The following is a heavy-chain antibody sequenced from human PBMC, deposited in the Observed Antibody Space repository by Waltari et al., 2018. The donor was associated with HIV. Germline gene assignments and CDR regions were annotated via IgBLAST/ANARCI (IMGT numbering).Heavy chain of an antibody. CDR1: GFTFSSYA. V-gene: IGHV3-30-3*01. D-gene: IGHD3-10*01. CDR3: ANYYYGSGFRTYYYYGMDV. J-gene: IGHJ6*02. CDR2: ISYDGSNK. Sequence: QVQLVESGGGVVQPGRSLRLSCAASGFTFSSYAMPWVRQAPGKGLEWVAVISYDGSNKYYADSVKGRFTISRDNSKNTLYLQMNSLRAEDTAVYYCANYYYGSGFRTYYYYGMDVWGQGTTVTVSS.